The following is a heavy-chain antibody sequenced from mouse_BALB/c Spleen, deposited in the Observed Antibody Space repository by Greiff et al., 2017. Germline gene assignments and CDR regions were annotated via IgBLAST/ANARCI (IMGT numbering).Heavy chain of an antibody. Sequence: VKLVESGPGLVAPSQSLSITCTVSGFSLTSYGVHWVRQPPGKGLEWLGVIWAGGSTNYNSALMSRLSINKDNSKSQVFLKMNSLQTDDTAMYYCARGHGSSYEGFADWGQGTLVTVSA. CDR3: ARGHGSSYEGFAD. CDR1: GFSLTSYG. V-gene: IGHV2-9*02. J-gene: IGHJ3*01. D-gene: IGHD1-1*01. CDR2: IWAGGST.